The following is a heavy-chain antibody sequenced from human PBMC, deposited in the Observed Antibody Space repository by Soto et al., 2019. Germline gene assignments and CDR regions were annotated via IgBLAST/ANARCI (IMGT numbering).Heavy chain of an antibody. CDR1: GYSFTNYW. CDR3: ARQNTIFGVARGFDP. CDR2: IYPGDSDT. V-gene: IGHV5-51*01. Sequence: GESLKISCKGSGYSFTNYWIGWVRQMPGKGLEWMGIIYPGDSDTTYSPSFQGQVTISVDKSISTAYLRWDSLKASDTAMYYCARQNTIFGVARGFDPWGQGTLVTVSS. J-gene: IGHJ5*02. D-gene: IGHD3-3*01.